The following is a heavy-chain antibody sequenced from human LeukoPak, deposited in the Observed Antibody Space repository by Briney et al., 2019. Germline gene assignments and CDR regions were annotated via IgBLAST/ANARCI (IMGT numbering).Heavy chain of an antibody. CDR2: IWYDGSNK. CDR1: GFTFSSYG. J-gene: IGHJ4*02. D-gene: IGHD6-13*01. CDR3: ARDPMQQLVLDY. Sequence: GGSLRLSCAASGFTFSSYGMHWVRQAPGKGLEWVAVIWYDGSNKYYADSVKGRFTISRDNSKNTLYLQMNSLRAEDTAVYYCARDPMQQLVLDYWGQGTLVTVSS. V-gene: IGHV3-33*01.